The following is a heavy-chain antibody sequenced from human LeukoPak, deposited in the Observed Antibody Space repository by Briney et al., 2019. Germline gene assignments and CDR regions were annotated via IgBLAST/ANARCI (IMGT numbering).Heavy chain of an antibody. CDR3: ARAGAGDTVVVPAARRYYYYYMDV. CDR1: GGTFSSYA. V-gene: IGHV1-69*13. Sequence: ASVKVSCKASGGTFSSYAISWVRQAPGQGLEWMGGIIPIFGTANYAQKFQGRVTITADESTSTAYMELSSLRSEDTAVYYCARAGAGDTVVVPAARRYYYYYMDVWGKGTTVTISS. CDR2: IIPIFGTA. D-gene: IGHD2-2*01. J-gene: IGHJ6*03.